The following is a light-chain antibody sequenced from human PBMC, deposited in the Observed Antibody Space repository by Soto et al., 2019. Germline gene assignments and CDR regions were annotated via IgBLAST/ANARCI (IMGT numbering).Light chain of an antibody. V-gene: IGLV2-14*01. CDR3: NSYTSSTTVV. Sequence: QSALTQPASVSGSPGQSITISCTGTSSDVGGYNYVSWYQQHPGKAPKLMIYDVTNRPAGVSNRFSGSKSGNTASLTISGLPAEDEADYYCNSYTSSTTVVFGGGTKVTVL. CDR1: SSDVGGYNY. CDR2: DVT. J-gene: IGLJ2*01.